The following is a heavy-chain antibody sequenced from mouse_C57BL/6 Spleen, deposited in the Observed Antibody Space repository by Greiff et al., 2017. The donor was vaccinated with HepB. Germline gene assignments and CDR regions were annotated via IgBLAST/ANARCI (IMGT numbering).Heavy chain of an antibody. D-gene: IGHD1-1*01. V-gene: IGHV1-82*01. CDR1: GYAFSSSW. CDR2: IYPGDGDT. J-gene: IGHJ3*01. CDR3: AREGLGNYYGSSSFAY. Sequence: VKLQESGPELVKPGASVKISCKASGYAFSSSWMNWVKQRPGKGLEWIGRIYPGDGDTNYNGKFKGKATLTADKSSSTAYMQLSSLTSEDSAVYFCAREGLGNYYGSSSFAYWGQGTLVTVSA.